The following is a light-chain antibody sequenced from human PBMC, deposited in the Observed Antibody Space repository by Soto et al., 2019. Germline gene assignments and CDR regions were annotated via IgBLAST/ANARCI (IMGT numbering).Light chain of an antibody. V-gene: IGLV2-11*01. CDR1: SSDVGGYNY. Sequence: QSVLTQPRSVSGSPGQSVTISCTGTSSDVGGYNYVSWYQQHPGEAPKLMIYDVSKRPSGVPDRFSGSKSGNTASLTISGLQAEDEADSYCCSYAGSYTWAFGTGTKLTVL. J-gene: IGLJ1*01. CDR3: CSYAGSYTWA. CDR2: DVS.